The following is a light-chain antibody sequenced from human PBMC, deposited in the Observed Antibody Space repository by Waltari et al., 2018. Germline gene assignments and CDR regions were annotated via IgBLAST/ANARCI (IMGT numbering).Light chain of an antibody. CDR2: AAS. J-gene: IGKJ2*01. Sequence: EVLMTQAPPTLSVSPGERATRSCSPSQSISRNLAWYQQKPGQATRLLIYAASTRAPGIPDRCSGSAYATEFPLTINRLPSDDFAVYYCQQYNTWRTFGLGTKLEIK. CDR1: QSISRN. CDR3: QQYNTWRT. V-gene: IGKV3-15*01.